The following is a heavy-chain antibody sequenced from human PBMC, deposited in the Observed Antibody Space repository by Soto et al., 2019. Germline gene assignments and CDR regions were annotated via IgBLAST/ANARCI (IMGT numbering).Heavy chain of an antibody. Sequence: EVQLLESGGGLVQPGGSLRLSCAASGSTFSSYAMSWVRQAPGQGLEWVSAISVSGGTTYYADSVKGRFTISRDNSKNTLYLQMNSRRADHTAVYYCATRGLFGSGYFAWGQGTLVTVSS. D-gene: IGHD3-22*01. V-gene: IGHV3-23*01. J-gene: IGHJ5*02. CDR2: ISVSGGTT. CDR1: GSTFSSYA. CDR3: ATRGLFGSGYFA.